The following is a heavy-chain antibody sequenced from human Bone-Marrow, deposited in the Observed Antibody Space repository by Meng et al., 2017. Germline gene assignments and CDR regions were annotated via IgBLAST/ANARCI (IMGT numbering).Heavy chain of an antibody. J-gene: IGHJ5*02. CDR1: GYTFTTYT. D-gene: IGHD2/OR15-2a*01. CDR2: ISTNTGNP. Sequence: QLHLVRSGPKVKNPGAPVKVSCKASGYTFTTYTINWVRQAHGRGLEWMGWISTNTGNPTYVQGFTGRFVFSLDTSVSTAYLQISSLEAADTAVYYCARGGDFDPWGQGTLVTVSS. V-gene: IGHV7-4-1*02. CDR3: ARGGDFDP.